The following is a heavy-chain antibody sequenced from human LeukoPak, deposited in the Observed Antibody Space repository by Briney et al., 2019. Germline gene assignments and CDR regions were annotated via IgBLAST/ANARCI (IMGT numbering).Heavy chain of an antibody. V-gene: IGHV4-34*01. D-gene: IGHD5-18*01. CDR1: GGSFSGCY. Sequence: SETLSLTCAVYGGSFSGCYWSWIRQPPGKGLEWIGEINHSGSTNYNPSLKSRVTISVDTSKNQFSLKLSSVTAADTAVYYCARSVPAMVPDYWGQGTLVTVSS. CDR2: INHSGST. CDR3: ARSVPAMVPDY. J-gene: IGHJ4*02.